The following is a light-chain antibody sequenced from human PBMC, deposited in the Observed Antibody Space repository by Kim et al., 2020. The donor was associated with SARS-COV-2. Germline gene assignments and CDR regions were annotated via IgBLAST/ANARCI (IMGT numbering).Light chain of an antibody. CDR2: EVS. CDR3: SSYSDSISYV. CDR1: RSDVCAYNH. J-gene: IGLJ1*01. V-gene: IGLV2-8*01. Sequence: GHSVTISCTGTRSDVCAYNHASWYRQHPGKAPKLMIYEVSNRPSGVPDRFSGSKSGNTASLTVSGLQAEDEADYYCSSYSDSISYVFGTGTKVTVL.